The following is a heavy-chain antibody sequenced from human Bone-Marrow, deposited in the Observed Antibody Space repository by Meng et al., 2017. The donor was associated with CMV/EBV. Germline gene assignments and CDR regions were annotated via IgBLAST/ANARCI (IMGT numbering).Heavy chain of an antibody. V-gene: IGHV3-7*01. Sequence: LSLTCAASGFTFSSYWMSWVRQAPGKGLEWVANIKQDGSEKYYVDSVKGRFTISRDNAKNSLYLQMNSLRAEDTAVYYCARDGLELRYYYYGMDAWGQGTTVTVSS. J-gene: IGHJ6*02. CDR2: IKQDGSEK. CDR1: GFTFSSYW. D-gene: IGHD1-7*01. CDR3: ARDGLELRYYYYGMDA.